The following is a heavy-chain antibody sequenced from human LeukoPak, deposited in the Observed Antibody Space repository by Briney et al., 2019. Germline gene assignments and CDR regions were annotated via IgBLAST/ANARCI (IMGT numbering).Heavy chain of an antibody. CDR2: IYSGGST. V-gene: IGHV3-53*01. Sequence: GGSLRLSCAASGFTVSSNYMSWVRQAPGKGLEWVSVIYSGGSTYYADSVKARFTISRDNSKNTLYLQMNSLRAEDTAVYYCARDSSGYYRTPAYWGQGTLVTVSS. CDR3: ARDSSGYYRTPAY. D-gene: IGHD3-22*01. J-gene: IGHJ4*02. CDR1: GFTVSSNY.